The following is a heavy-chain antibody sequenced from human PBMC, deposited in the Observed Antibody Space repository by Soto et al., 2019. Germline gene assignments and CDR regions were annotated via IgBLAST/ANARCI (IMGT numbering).Heavy chain of an antibody. CDR1: GYTFTNYA. CDR2: SNAGNGNT. Sequence: QVQLVQSGAEEKKPGASVKGSCKASGYTFTNYAMHWVRQAPGQRLEWLGWSNAGNGNTKYSQKFQGRVTITRDTSASTAYMELSSLRSEDTAVYYCARGFPLWFDTWGQGTLVTVSS. V-gene: IGHV1-3*05. CDR3: ARGFPLWFDT. D-gene: IGHD3-16*02. J-gene: IGHJ5*02.